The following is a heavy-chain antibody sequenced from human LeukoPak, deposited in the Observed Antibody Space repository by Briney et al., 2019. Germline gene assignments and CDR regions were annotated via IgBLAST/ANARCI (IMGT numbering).Heavy chain of an antibody. CDR3: ARHYGSGSPHNYYYYYMDV. J-gene: IGHJ6*03. CDR1: GFTFSNYW. CDR2: ISSDGTNT. D-gene: IGHD3-10*01. V-gene: IGHV3-74*01. Sequence: PGGSLRLSCAASGFTFSNYWMHWVRQSPGKGLVWVSRISSDGTNTNYADSVKGRFTISRDNAENTLYLQMTSLRAEDTAVYYCARHYGSGSPHNYYYYYMDVWGKGTTATVSS.